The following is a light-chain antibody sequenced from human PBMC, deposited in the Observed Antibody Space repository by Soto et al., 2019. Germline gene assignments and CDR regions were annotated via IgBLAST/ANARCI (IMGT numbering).Light chain of an antibody. J-gene: IGKJ1*01. V-gene: IGKV3-15*01. CDR3: QQYNNWPRT. Sequence: EIVMTQSPATLSVSPGERATLSCRASQSIRSNLAWYQQKPGQAPRLLIYGASTRATVIPARFSGSGSGTEFTLTISSLPSEDFAVYYCQQYNNWPRTFGHGTKVEIK. CDR2: GAS. CDR1: QSIRSN.